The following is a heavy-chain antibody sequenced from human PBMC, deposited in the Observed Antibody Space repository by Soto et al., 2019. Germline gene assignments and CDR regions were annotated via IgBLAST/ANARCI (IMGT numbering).Heavy chain of an antibody. J-gene: IGHJ3*02. Sequence: GGSLRLSCAASGFTFSSYAMSWVRQAPGKGLEWVSAISGSGGSTYYADSVKGRFTISRDNSKNTLYLQMNSLRAEDTAVYYCAKDPPRAITMIGVVIDAFDIWGQGTMVTVSS. CDR2: ISGSGGST. CDR1: GFTFSSYA. D-gene: IGHD3-22*01. CDR3: AKDPPRAITMIGVVIDAFDI. V-gene: IGHV3-23*01.